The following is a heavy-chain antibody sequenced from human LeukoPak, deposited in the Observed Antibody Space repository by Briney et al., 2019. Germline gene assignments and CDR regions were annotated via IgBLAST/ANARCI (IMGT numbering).Heavy chain of an antibody. V-gene: IGHV3-23*01. CDR2: ISGSGGST. CDR3: AKNPLVVVVAATADWYFDL. CDR1: GLTFSSYA. Sequence: PGGSLRLSCAPSGLTFSSYAMSWVRQPPRKGLDWVAAISGSGGSTYYPHSVKGRFPNSRDNSKNTLYLQMNSLRAQPPAVHYCAKNPLVVVVAATADWYFDLWGRGTLVTVSS. J-gene: IGHJ2*01. D-gene: IGHD2-15*01.